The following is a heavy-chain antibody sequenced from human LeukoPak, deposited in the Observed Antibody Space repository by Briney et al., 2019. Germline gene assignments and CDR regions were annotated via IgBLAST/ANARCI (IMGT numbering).Heavy chain of an antibody. CDR3: ARGLRENCGGDCYPFDY. Sequence: SQTLSLTFAISGDYVSSNSAAWNWIRQSPSRGLEWLGRTYYRSKWYNDYAVSVKSRITINPDTSKNQVSLQLNSVTPEDTAVYYCARGLRENCGGDCYPFDYWGQGTLVTVSS. D-gene: IGHD2-21*02. CDR2: TYYRSKWYN. J-gene: IGHJ4*02. V-gene: IGHV6-1*01. CDR1: GDYVSSNSAA.